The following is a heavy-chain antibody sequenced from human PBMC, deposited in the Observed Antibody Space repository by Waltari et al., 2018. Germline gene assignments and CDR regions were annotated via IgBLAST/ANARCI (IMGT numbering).Heavy chain of an antibody. CDR2: VYSSGTT. CDR1: GAPVSDYF. CDR3: ARLDLEGSRYYFDY. V-gene: IGHV4-59*08. Sequence: QGRRRETGPGLVEPSEILSRTCSGPGAPVSDYFWSWIGHPPGKGLAWSAYVYSSGTTNYNPALSTRATISLDTSKNQVTLKLRSVTAADTAAYYCARLDLEGSRYYFDYWSQGTLVTVSS. J-gene: IGHJ4*02. D-gene: IGHD3-9*01.